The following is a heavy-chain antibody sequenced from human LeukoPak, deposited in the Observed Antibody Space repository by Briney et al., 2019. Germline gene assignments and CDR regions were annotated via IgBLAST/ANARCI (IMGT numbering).Heavy chain of an antibody. CDR3: ARDFIAAAGDDY. Sequence: GGSLRLSCAASGFTFSSYGMHWVRQAPGKGLEWVAVIWYDGSNKYYADSVKGRSTISRDNSKNTLYLQMNSLRAEDTAVYYCARDFIAAAGDDYWGQGTLVTVSS. CDR2: IWYDGSNK. D-gene: IGHD6-13*01. V-gene: IGHV3-33*01. J-gene: IGHJ4*02. CDR1: GFTFSSYG.